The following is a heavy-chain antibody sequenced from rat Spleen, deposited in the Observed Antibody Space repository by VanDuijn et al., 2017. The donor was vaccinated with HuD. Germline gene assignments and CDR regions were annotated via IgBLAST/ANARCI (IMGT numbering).Heavy chain of an antibody. CDR1: GYSITSNY. V-gene: IGHV3-1*01. J-gene: IGHJ2*01. D-gene: IGHD1-12*03. Sequence: EVQLQESGPGLVKPSQSLSLTCSVTGYSITSNYWGWIRKFPGNKMEWMGYISYSRSTSYTPSLKSRIPITTDTYKNQLLLHFNSVTTEDTATYYCARDQYYDGYYPFDYWGQGVMVTVSS. CDR2: ISYSRST. CDR3: ARDQYYDGYYPFDY.